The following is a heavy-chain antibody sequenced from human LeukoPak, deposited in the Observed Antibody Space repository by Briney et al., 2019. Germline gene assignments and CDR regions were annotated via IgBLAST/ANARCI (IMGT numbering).Heavy chain of an antibody. CDR1: GFTFSSYW. J-gene: IGHJ6*02. Sequence: GGSLRLSCAAPGFTFSSYWMSWVRQAPGKGLEWVANIKQDGSEKYYVDSVKGRFTISRDNAKNSLYLQMNSLRAEDTAVYYCARFGYDPYYYGMDVWGQGTTVTVSS. V-gene: IGHV3-7*03. CDR3: ARFGYDPYYYGMDV. CDR2: IKQDGSEK. D-gene: IGHD5-12*01.